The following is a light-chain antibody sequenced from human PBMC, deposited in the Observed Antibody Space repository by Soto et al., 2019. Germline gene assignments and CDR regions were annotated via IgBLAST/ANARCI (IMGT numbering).Light chain of an antibody. CDR3: QQYNNWPPWT. CDR1: QSVTNS. V-gene: IGKV3-11*01. CDR2: DAS. Sequence: EIVLTQSPATLSLSPGERATLSCRASQSVTNSLAWYQQKPGQAPRLLVYDASNRATGIPTRFSGSGSGTDFTLTISSLEPEDFAVYYCQQYNNWPPWTFGQGNKV. J-gene: IGKJ1*01.